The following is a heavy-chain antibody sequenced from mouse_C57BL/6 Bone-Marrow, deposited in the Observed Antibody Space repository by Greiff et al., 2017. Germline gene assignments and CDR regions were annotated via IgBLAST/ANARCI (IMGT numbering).Heavy chain of an antibody. Sequence: QVQLQQPGAELVRPGSSVKLSCKASGYTFTSYWMHWVKQRPIQGLEWIGNIDPSDSETHYNQKFKDKATLTVDKSSSTAYMQLSSLTSEDSAVYYCARRQSSSGYTLDYWGQGTTLTVSS. V-gene: IGHV1-52*01. J-gene: IGHJ2*01. D-gene: IGHD3-2*02. CDR1: GYTFTSYW. CDR3: ARRQSSSGYTLDY. CDR2: IDPSDSET.